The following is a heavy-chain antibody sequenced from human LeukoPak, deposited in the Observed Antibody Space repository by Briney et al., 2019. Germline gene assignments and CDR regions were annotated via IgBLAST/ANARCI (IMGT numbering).Heavy chain of an antibody. Sequence: GASVKVSCKASGYTFTGYYMHWVRQAPGQGLEWMGWINPNSGGTNYAQKFQGRVTMTRDTSISTAYMELSRLRSDDTAVYYCARGVGAHHDYRLLLLTWGQETLVTVSS. CDR1: GYTFTGYY. V-gene: IGHV1-2*02. D-gene: IGHD2-21*01. CDR3: ARGVGAHHDYRLLLLT. J-gene: IGHJ5*02. CDR2: INPNSGGT.